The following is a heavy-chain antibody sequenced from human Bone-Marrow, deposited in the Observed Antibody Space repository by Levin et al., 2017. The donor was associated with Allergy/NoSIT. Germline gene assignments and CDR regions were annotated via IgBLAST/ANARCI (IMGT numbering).Heavy chain of an antibody. V-gene: IGHV7-4-1*02. D-gene: IGHD1-20*01. CDR3: ARRGGGDMYYNSLDV. J-gene: IGHJ6*02. Sequence: GASVKVSCKASGYTFISYSMNWVRQAPGQGLEWMGWINTNTGNPTYAQGFTGRFVLSLDTSVSTAYLQINSLQAEDTAVYYCARRGGGDMYYNSLDVWGQGTTVTVSS. CDR1: GYTFISYS. CDR2: INTNTGNP.